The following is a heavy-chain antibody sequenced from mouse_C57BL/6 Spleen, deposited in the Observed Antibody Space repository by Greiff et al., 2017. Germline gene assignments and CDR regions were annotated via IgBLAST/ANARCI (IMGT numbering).Heavy chain of an antibody. Sequence: VQLQQSGAELVRPGASVKLSCKASGYTFTDYYINWVKQRPGQGLEWIARIYPGSGNTYYNEKFKGKATLTAEKSSSTAYMQLSSLTSEDSAVYFCARGGVSRDYAMDYWGQGTSVTVSS. CDR2: IYPGSGNT. D-gene: IGHD6-2*01. CDR1: GYTFTDYY. J-gene: IGHJ4*01. CDR3: ARGGVSRDYAMDY. V-gene: IGHV1-76*01.